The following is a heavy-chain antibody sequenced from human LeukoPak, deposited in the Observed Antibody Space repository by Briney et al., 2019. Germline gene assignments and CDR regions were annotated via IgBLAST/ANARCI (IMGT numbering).Heavy chain of an antibody. V-gene: IGHV3-30*01. CDR3: ARDQRLGAPDYMDY. D-gene: IGHD1-26*01. Sequence: GGSLRLPCAASGFTFSSYDLHWVRQAPGKGLEWVAVVSIDETIKIYADSVRGRFTISRDNSKNTLYLQMDSLGAGDTAVYFCARDQRLGAPDYMDYWGQGTPVTVSS. CDR1: GFTFSSYD. CDR2: VSIDETIK. J-gene: IGHJ4*02.